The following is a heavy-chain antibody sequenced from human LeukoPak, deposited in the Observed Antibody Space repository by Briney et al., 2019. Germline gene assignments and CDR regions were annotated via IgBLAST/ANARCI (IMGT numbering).Heavy chain of an antibody. J-gene: IGHJ6*02. CDR2: INPSGGST. D-gene: IGHD2-2*01. V-gene: IGHV1-46*01. CDR1: GYTFTSYY. CDR3: ARSQYQLQNYYYGMDV. Sequence: GASVKVSCKASGYTFTSYYMHWVRQPPGQGLEWMGIINPSGGSTSYAQKFQGRVTMTRDTSTSTVYMELSSLRSEDTAVYYCARSQYQLQNYYYGMDVWGQGTTVTVSS.